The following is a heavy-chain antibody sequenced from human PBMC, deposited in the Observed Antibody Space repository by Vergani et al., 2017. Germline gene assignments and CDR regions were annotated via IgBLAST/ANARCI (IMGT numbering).Heavy chain of an antibody. J-gene: IGHJ4*02. CDR1: GFTFSSYW. D-gene: IGHD5-12*01. V-gene: IGHV3-74*01. Sequence: EVQLVESGGGLVQPGGSLRLSCAASGFTFSSYWMHWVRQAPGKGLVWVSRINSDGSSTSYADSVKGRFTISRDNAKNTLYLQMNSLRAEDTAVYYCAGRFGGYIPKNRWLRSPTYYFDYWGQGTLVTVSS. CDR3: AGRFGGYIPKNRWLRSPTYYFDY. CDR2: INSDGSST.